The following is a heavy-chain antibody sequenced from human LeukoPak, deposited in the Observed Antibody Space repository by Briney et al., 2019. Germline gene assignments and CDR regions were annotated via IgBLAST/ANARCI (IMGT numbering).Heavy chain of an antibody. CDR2: INHSRRI. CDR1: GGSFGDYE. V-gene: IGHV4-34*01. CDR3: AGLIRRQWRGRGNHWFDP. D-gene: IGHD6-19*01. J-gene: IGHJ5*02. Sequence: PSETLSLTCAVSGGSFGDYEWSWLRQAPGKGLEWVGEINHSRRINYNPSLKSRVTMTIDPSQQECSLNLSSVTAADPALYCCAGLIRRQWRGRGNHWFDPWGQRTLLTVTS.